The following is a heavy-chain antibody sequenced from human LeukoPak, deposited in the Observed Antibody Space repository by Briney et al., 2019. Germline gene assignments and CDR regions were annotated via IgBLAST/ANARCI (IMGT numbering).Heavy chain of an antibody. CDR1: GFTFDDYA. CDR3: AKDQDYYDSSGLFDY. V-gene: IGHV3-9*01. D-gene: IGHD3-22*01. J-gene: IGHJ4*02. CDR2: ISWNSGSI. Sequence: QPGRSLRLSCAASGFTFDDYAMHWVRQAPGKGLEWVSGISWNSGSIGYADSVKGRFTISRDNSKNTLYLQMNSLRAEDTAVYYCAKDQDYYDSSGLFDYWGQGTLVTVSS.